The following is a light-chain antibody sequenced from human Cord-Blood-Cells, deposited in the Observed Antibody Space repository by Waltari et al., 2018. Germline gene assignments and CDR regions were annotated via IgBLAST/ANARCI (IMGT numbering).Light chain of an antibody. J-gene: IGLJ3*02. CDR1: SSNIGSNF. CDR2: GNN. CDR3: AAWDDSLSGRV. Sequence: QSVLTQPPSASGTPGQRVTISCSGSSSNIGSNFVYWYQQLPGTAPKLLIYGNNRRPAGVPDRLSGSKSGTSASLAISGLRSEDEADYYCAAWDDSLSGRVFGGGTKLTVL. V-gene: IGLV1-47*01.